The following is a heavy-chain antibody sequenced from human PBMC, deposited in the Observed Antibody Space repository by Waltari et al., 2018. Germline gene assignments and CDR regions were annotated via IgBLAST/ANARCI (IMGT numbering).Heavy chain of an antibody. CDR1: GGSFSGYY. Sequence: QVQLQQWGAGLLKPSETLSLTCAVYGGSFSGYYWSWIRQPPGKGLEWIGEINHSGSTNYNPSLKSRVTISVDTSKNQFSLKLSSVTAADTAVYYCARGRGVLWFREFPPIHLYYYMDVWGKGTTVTVSS. CDR2: INHSGST. D-gene: IGHD3-10*01. V-gene: IGHV4-34*01. CDR3: ARGRGVLWFREFPPIHLYYYMDV. J-gene: IGHJ6*03.